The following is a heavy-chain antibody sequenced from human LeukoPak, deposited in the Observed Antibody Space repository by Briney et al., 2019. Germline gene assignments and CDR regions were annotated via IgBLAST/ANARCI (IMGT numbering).Heavy chain of an antibody. J-gene: IGHJ4*02. CDR2: MYYSGSA. Sequence: SETLSLTCTVSGASIGGYYWSWIRQPPGKGLEYIGYMYYSGSANYNPSLQSRVTISVDTSRNKFSLKLRSVTAADTAVYYCAILEGVDPMFDNWGQGILVTVS. D-gene: IGHD2-8*01. V-gene: IGHV4-59*01. CDR3: AILEGVDPMFDN. CDR1: GASIGGYY.